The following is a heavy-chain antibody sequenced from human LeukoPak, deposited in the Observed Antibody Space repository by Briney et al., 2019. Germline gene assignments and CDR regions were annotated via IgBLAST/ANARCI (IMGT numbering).Heavy chain of an antibody. CDR2: IYYSGST. CDR3: AREQQLYNWFDP. Sequence: TSETLSLTCTVSGGSISSYYWSWIRQPPGKGLEWIGYIYYSGSTNYNPSLESRVTISVDTSENQFSLRLTSVTAADTAVYYCAREQQLYNWFDPWGQGTLVTVSS. V-gene: IGHV4-59*01. J-gene: IGHJ5*02. D-gene: IGHD6-13*01. CDR1: GGSISSYY.